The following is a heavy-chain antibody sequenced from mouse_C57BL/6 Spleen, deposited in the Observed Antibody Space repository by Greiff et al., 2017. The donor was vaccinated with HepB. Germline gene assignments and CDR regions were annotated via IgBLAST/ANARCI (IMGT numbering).Heavy chain of an antibody. D-gene: IGHD2-5*01. CDR3: AREGYYSNAWFAY. V-gene: IGHV1-80*01. CDR2: IYPGDGDT. CDR1: GYAFSSYW. J-gene: IGHJ3*01. Sequence: QVQLQHSGAELVKPGASVKISCKASGYAFSSYWMNWVKQRPGKGLEWIGQIYPGDGDTNYNGKFKGKATLTADKSSSTAYMQPSSLTSEDSAVYFCAREGYYSNAWFAYWGQGTLVTVSA.